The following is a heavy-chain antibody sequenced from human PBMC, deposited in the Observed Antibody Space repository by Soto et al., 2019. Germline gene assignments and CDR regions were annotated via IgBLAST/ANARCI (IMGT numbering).Heavy chain of an antibody. CDR1: GFTFSSYG. Sequence: GGSLRLSCAASGFTFSSYGMHWVRQAPGKRLEWIAVISYDGSNKYYADSVKGRFTISRDNSKNTLYLQMNSLRAEDTAVYYCARGGDSSSWYDYYYGMDVWGQGTTVTVSS. V-gene: IGHV3-30*03. CDR3: ARGGDSSSWYDYYYGMDV. CDR2: ISYDGSNK. J-gene: IGHJ6*02. D-gene: IGHD6-13*01.